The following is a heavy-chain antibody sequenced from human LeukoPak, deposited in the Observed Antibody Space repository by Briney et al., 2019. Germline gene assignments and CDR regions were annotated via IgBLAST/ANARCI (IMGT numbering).Heavy chain of an antibody. J-gene: IGHJ4*02. Sequence: GGSLRLSCAASGFTSSNYGMTWVRQAPGKGLEWVSSISGGGHTYYADSAKGRFTISRDISINTLFLQMSNLGAEDTALYYCAKDLASSTWRFDFWGQGTLVTVSS. D-gene: IGHD6-13*01. CDR1: GFTSSNYG. CDR3: AKDLASSTWRFDF. V-gene: IGHV3-23*01. CDR2: ISGGGHT.